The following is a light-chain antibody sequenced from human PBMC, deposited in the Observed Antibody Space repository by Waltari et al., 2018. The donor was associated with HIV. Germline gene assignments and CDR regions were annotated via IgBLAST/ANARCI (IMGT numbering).Light chain of an antibody. CDR1: QSVRTY. CDR2: DAS. Sequence: TQSPSTLSASVGDRVTITCRASQSVRTYLAWYQQKPGQAPRLLIYDASNRAPGTPARFSGSGSGTDFTLTISSLEPEDVAVYYCQQRGNWPRLTFGGGTKVEIK. J-gene: IGKJ4*01. CDR3: QQRGNWPRLT. V-gene: IGKV3-11*01.